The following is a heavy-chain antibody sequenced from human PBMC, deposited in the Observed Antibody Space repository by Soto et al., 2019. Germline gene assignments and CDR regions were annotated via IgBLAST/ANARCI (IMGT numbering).Heavy chain of an antibody. V-gene: IGHV4-4*07. CDR3: ARGMGRYFDL. D-gene: IGHD2-8*01. CDR2: ISARGRT. CDR1: GDSISDFY. Sequence: SETLSLTCTVSGDSISDFYWSWIRQPTGKGLESLGRISARGRTNYNPSLQSRVAMSLDTSKNQFSLRLTSLSAADTAVYFCARGMGRYFDLWGRGTLVTVSS. J-gene: IGHJ2*01.